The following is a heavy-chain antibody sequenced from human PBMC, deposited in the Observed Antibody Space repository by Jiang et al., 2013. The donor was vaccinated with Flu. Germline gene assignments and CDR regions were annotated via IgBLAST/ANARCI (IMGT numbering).Heavy chain of an antibody. CDR2: TYYRSKWYN. Sequence: SQTLSLTCAISGDSVSSNSAAWNWIRQSPSRGLEWLGRTYYRSKWYNDYAVSVKSRITINPDTSKNQFSLQLNSVTPEDTAVYYCARDIIVHDGDYYDSSGYYPDAFDIWGQGTMVTVSS. V-gene: IGHV6-1*01. J-gene: IGHJ3*02. CDR3: ARDIIVHDGDYYDSSGYYPDAFDI. CDR1: GDSVSSNSAA. D-gene: IGHD3-22*01.